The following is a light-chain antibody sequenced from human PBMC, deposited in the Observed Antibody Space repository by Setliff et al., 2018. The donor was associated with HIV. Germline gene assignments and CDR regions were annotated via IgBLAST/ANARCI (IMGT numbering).Light chain of an antibody. V-gene: IGLV2-14*01. J-gene: IGLJ1*01. CDR1: SSDVGGYSH. CDR2: EVR. Sequence: QSALAQPASVPGSPGQSITISCTGTSSDVGGYSHVSWYQQHPGKAPKLIIYEVRNRPSGVSNRFSGSESGNTASLTISGLQAEDEADYYCSSYAITNTLPFGTGTKVTVL. CDR3: SSYAITNTLP.